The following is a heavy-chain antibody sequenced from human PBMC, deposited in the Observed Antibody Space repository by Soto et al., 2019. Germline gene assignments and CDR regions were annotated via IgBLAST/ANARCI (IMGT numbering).Heavy chain of an antibody. CDR3: ARQGLPVDFQH. Sequence: GESLKISCTXSVYSFTSYWIGWVLQMPVKVLEWMGIIYPGDSDTRYSPSFQGQVTISADKSISTAYLQWSSLKASDTAMYYCARQGLPVDFQHWGQGTLVTVSS. CDR2: IYPGDSDT. D-gene: IGHD2-8*02. CDR1: VYSFTSYW. J-gene: IGHJ1*01. V-gene: IGHV5-51*01.